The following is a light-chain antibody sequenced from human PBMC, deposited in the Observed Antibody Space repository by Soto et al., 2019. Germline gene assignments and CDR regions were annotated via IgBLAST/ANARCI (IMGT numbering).Light chain of an antibody. V-gene: IGLV2-11*01. J-gene: IGLJ3*02. CDR1: SSDVGGYNY. Sequence: SVLTQPRSVSVSPGQSVTISCTGTSSDVGGYNYVSWYQQHPGKAPKLMIYDVSKRPSGVPDRFSGSKSGNTASLTTSGLQAEDEADYYCCSYAGSYTWTFGQGTK. CDR2: DVS. CDR3: CSYAGSYTWT.